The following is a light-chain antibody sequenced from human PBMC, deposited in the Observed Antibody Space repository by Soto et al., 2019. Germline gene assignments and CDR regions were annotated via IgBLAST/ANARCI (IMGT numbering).Light chain of an antibody. CDR1: SSDVGAYNY. Sequence: QSALTQPASVSGSPGQSITISCTGTSSDVGAYNYVSWYQQHPGKAPKLMIFDVSNRPSGVSNRFSGSKSGKTASLTISGLQAEDEADYYCSSYTSSSIVVFGGGTKVTVL. J-gene: IGLJ2*01. CDR3: SSYTSSSIVV. V-gene: IGLV2-14*03. CDR2: DVS.